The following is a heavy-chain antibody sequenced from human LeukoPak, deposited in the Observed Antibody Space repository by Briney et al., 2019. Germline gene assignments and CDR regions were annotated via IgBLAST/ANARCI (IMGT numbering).Heavy chain of an antibody. Sequence: PSQTLSLTCTVSGGSISSGGYYWSWIRQHPGKGLEWIGYIYYSGSTYYNPSLKSRVTISVDTSKNQFSLKLSSVTAADTAVYYCARVTYSSSSSPPDYWGQGTLVTVSS. D-gene: IGHD6-6*01. CDR1: GGSISSGGYY. CDR2: IYYSGST. V-gene: IGHV4-31*03. CDR3: ARVTYSSSSSPPDY. J-gene: IGHJ4*02.